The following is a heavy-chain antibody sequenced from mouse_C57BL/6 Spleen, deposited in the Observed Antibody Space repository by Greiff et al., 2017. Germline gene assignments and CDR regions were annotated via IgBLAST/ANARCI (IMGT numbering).Heavy chain of an antibody. V-gene: IGHV1-55*01. Sequence: VQLQQPGAELVKPGASVKMSCKASGYTFTSYWITWVKQRPGQGLEWIGDIYPGSGSTNYNEKFKSKATLTVDTSSSTAYMQLSSLTSEDSAVYYCARLGDYYGSSYDAMDYWGQGTSVTVSS. CDR2: IYPGSGST. D-gene: IGHD1-1*01. CDR1: GYTFTSYW. CDR3: ARLGDYYGSSYDAMDY. J-gene: IGHJ4*01.